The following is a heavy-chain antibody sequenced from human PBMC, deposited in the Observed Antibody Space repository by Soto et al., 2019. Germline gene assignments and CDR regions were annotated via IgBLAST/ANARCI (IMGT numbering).Heavy chain of an antibody. CDR1: GGSISSGGYY. J-gene: IGHJ5*02. V-gene: IGHV4-31*03. CDR3: AREISHTNWFDP. D-gene: IGHD2-15*01. Sequence: QVQLQESGPGLVKPSQTLSLTCTVSGGSISSGGYYWSWIRQHPGKGLEWIGYLYYSGSTYYNPSLKSRVTISVDTSKNQFARKLSSVTAADTALNYCAREISHTNWFDPWGQGTLVTVAS. CDR2: LYYSGST.